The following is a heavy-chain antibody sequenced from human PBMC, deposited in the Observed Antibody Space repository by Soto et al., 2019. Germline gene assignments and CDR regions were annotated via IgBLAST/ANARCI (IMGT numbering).Heavy chain of an antibody. V-gene: IGHV1-2*02. Sequence: QVQLVQSGAAVKKPGASVSVSCKASGYTFTCDYLHWVRQAPGQGLEWMAWINPKSGYTKSAQKFQARVTLTRDTSISTAYMELRSLRSEDTAVYFCARYTGSNSLFDSWGQGTLVTVSS. CDR2: INPKSGYT. D-gene: IGHD1-26*01. CDR3: ARYTGSNSLFDS. J-gene: IGHJ4*02. CDR1: GYTFTCDY.